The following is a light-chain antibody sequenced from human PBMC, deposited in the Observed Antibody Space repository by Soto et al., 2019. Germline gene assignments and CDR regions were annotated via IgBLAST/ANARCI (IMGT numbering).Light chain of an antibody. CDR3: AAWDDRLNGLV. J-gene: IGLJ2*01. Sequence: QSVLTQPPSASGAPGQRVTICCSGSNSNIGSNAANWYQHVPGTAPKLLIHSDNQRPLGVPDRFSGSKSGTSASLAISGLQSEDAADYYCAAWDDRLNGLVFGGGTKLTVL. CDR2: SDN. V-gene: IGLV1-44*01. CDR1: NSNIGSNA.